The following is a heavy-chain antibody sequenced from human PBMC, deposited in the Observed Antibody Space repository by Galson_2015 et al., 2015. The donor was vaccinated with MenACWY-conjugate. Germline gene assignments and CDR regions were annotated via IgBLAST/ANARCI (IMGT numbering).Heavy chain of an antibody. V-gene: IGHV4-59*01. D-gene: IGHD6-19*01. J-gene: IGHJ4*02. CDR3: ARGYSSDWYYFDY. Sequence: ETLSLTCTVSGGSISSSYWSWIRQPPGKGLEWIGYIYYSGSTNSNPSLKSRVTISVDTSKNQFSLKLSSVTAADTAVYYCARGYSSDWYYFDYWGQGTLVTVSS. CDR2: IYYSGST. CDR1: GGSISSSY.